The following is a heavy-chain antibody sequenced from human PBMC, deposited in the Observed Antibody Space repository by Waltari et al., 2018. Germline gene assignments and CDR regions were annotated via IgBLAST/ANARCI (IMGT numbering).Heavy chain of an antibody. J-gene: IGHJ4*02. Sequence: QLQLQESGPGLVNPSGTLSLSCAVAGDSVTSPDLLNWVRQSPQRGLEWIGQVHCRGRTNYSPSFASRITVSIDTSNNQFSLQLTAATAADTAVYYCARDRGRGLYLDTWGPGTLVTVSP. CDR2: VHCRGRT. D-gene: IGHD2-15*01. V-gene: IGHV4-4*02. CDR3: ARDRGRGLYLDT. CDR1: GDSVTSPDL.